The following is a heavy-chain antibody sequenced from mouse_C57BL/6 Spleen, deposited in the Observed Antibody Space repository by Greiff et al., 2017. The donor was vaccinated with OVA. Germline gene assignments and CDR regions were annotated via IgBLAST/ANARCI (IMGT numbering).Heavy chain of an antibody. CDR1: GYTFTSYW. V-gene: IGHV1-69*01. J-gene: IGHJ2*01. D-gene: IGHD2-4*01. CDR2: IDPSDSYT. Sequence: QVQLQQPGAELVMPGASVKLSCKASGYTFTSYWMHWVKQRPGQGLEWIGEIDPSDSYTNYNQKFKGKSTLTVDKSSSTAYMQLSSLTSEDSAVYYCARGGDDDHYWGQGTTLTVSS. CDR3: ARGGDDDHY.